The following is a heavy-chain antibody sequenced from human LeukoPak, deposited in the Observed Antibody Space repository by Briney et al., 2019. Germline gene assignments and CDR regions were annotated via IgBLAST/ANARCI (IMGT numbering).Heavy chain of an antibody. Sequence: SETLSLTCTVSGGSISGSSYYWGWVRQPPGKGLEWIGSIYYSGSTYYNPSLKSRVTISVDTSKNQFSLKLSSVTAADTAVYYCARHPIVATITPWDYWGQGTLVTVSS. CDR3: ARHPIVATITPWDY. J-gene: IGHJ4*02. D-gene: IGHD5-12*01. V-gene: IGHV4-39*01. CDR1: GGSISGSSYY. CDR2: IYYSGST.